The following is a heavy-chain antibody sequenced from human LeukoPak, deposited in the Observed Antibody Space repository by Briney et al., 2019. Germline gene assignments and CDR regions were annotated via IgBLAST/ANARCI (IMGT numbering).Heavy chain of an antibody. J-gene: IGHJ4*02. CDR3: ARGVDVVVPAAHPALDY. D-gene: IGHD2-2*01. CDR2: ISYDGSSK. V-gene: IGHV3-30*19. Sequence: GGSLRLSCAASGFTFSSYGMHWVRQAPGKGLEWVAVISYDGSSKHYADSVKGRFTISRDNSKNTLYQQVNSLRAEDTAVYYCARGVDVVVPAAHPALDYWGQGTLVTVSS. CDR1: GFTFSSYG.